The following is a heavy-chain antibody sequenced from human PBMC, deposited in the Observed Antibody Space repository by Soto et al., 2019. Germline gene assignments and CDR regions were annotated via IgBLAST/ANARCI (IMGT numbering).Heavy chain of an antibody. J-gene: IGHJ3*02. V-gene: IGHV1-69*13. CDR3: ARGDYYDSSGYPHAFDI. Sequence: SVKVSCKASGGTFSSYAISWVRQAPGQGLEWMGGIIPIFGTANYAQKFQGRVTITADESTSTAYMELSSLRSEDTAVYYCARGDYYDSSGYPHAFDIWRQGTMVTVSS. CDR2: IIPIFGTA. CDR1: GGTFSSYA. D-gene: IGHD3-22*01.